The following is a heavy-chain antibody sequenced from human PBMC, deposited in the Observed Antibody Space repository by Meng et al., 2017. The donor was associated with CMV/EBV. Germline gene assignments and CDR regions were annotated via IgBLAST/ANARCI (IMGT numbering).Heavy chain of an antibody. V-gene: IGHV3-30*02. CDR3: AKDWSVGSEDFDC. Sequence: GESLKISCAASGFSFNYYGMHWVRQAPDKGLEWVAFIRYDGSNKYYADSVKGRFTISRDNSKNTLYPQINSLRAEDTAVYYCAKDWSVGSEDFDCWGQGTLVTVSS. D-gene: IGHD3-3*01. CDR2: IRYDGSNK. J-gene: IGHJ4*02. CDR1: GFSFNYYG.